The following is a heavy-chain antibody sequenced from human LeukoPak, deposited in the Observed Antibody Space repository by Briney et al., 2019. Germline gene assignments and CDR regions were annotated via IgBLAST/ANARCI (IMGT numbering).Heavy chain of an antibody. CDR1: GGSISSSSYY. J-gene: IGHJ3*02. V-gene: IGHV4-39*07. CDR2: IYYSGST. CDR3: ARQHDYGDYDAFDI. D-gene: IGHD4-17*01. Sequence: PSETLSLTCTVSGGSISSSSYYWGWIRQPPGKGLEWIGSIYYSGSTYYNPSLKSRVTIPVDTSKNQFSLKLSSVTAADTAVYYCARQHDYGDYDAFDIWGQGTMVTVSS.